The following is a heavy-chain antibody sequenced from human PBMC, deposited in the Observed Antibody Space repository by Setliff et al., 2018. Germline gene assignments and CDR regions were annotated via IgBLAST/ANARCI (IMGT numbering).Heavy chain of an antibody. CDR1: GFSLSTSGVG. V-gene: IGHV2-5*02. D-gene: IGHD3-22*01. J-gene: IGHJ4*02. CDR3: AHRRGDYYDSSGYYYDY. CDR2: IYWDDDK. Sequence: ESGPTLVNPTQTLTLTCTFSGFSLSTSGVGVGWIRQPPGKALEWLALIYWDDDKRYSPSLKGRLTITKDTSKNQVVLTMTNMDPVDTATYYCAHRRGDYYDSSGYYYDYWGQGTLVTVSS.